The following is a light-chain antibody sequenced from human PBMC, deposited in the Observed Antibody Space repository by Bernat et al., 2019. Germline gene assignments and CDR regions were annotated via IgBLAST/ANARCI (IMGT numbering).Light chain of an antibody. Sequence: QAVLTQPASLSASPGASASLTCTLRSGINVGTYRIYWYQQKPGSPPQYLLRYKSDSDRQQGSGVPSRFSGSKDTSANAGILLISGLQSEDEADYYGLIWHNSAWVFGGGTKLTVL. CDR2: YKSDSDR. V-gene: IGLV5-45*01. CDR3: LIWHNSAWV. CDR1: SGINVGTYR. J-gene: IGLJ3*02.